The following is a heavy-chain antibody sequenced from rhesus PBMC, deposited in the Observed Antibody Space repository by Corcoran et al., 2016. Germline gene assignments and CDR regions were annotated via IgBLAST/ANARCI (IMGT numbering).Heavy chain of an antibody. D-gene: IGHD4-23*01. CDR2: ISPYNGNK. V-gene: IGHV1-180*01. CDR1: GYTFPSYY. J-gene: IGHJ4*01. Sequence: QVQLVQSGGEIKQPGASVKLSCKASGYTFPSYYLHWVRQAPGQGLEWIGLISPYNGNKAYAQNVQGRVTMTTDTSTNTGYMELSSLRSEDTAVYYCARGAYSNRFDYWGQGVLVTVSS. CDR3: ARGAYSNRFDY.